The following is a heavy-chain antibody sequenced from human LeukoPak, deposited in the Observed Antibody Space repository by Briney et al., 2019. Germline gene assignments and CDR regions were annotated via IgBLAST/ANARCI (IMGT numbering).Heavy chain of an antibody. D-gene: IGHD1-26*01. CDR1: GFIFSNYA. CDR2: IRGNAGTT. Sequence: GGTLRLSCAASGFIFSNYAMIWVRQAPGKGLEWVSSIRGNAGTTYYADSVKGRFTISRDNSKNTLYLQMNSLRAEDTAVYYCAKDRASSWWYFDLWGRGTLVTVSS. J-gene: IGHJ2*01. CDR3: AKDRASSWWYFDL. V-gene: IGHV3-23*01.